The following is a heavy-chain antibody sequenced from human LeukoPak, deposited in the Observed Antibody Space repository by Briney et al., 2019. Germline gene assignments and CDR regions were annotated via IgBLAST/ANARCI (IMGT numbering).Heavy chain of an antibody. V-gene: IGHV3-48*04. CDR1: GFTFSSYS. Sequence: GGSLRLSCAASGFTFSSYSMNWVRQAPGKGLEWVSYISSSSSTIYYADSVKGRFTISRDNAKNSLYLQMNSLRAEDTAVYYCARGYSGYSSSWYGDYWGQGTLVTVSS. CDR2: ISSSSSTI. CDR3: ARGYSGYSSSWYGDY. D-gene: IGHD6-13*01. J-gene: IGHJ4*02.